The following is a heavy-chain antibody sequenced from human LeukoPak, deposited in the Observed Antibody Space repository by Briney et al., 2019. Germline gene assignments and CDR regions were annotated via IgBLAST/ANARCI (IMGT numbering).Heavy chain of an antibody. V-gene: IGHV3-21*01. D-gene: IGHD6-13*01. J-gene: IGHJ4*02. CDR2: ISSSSSYI. CDR3: ARDRVLGSSEGFDY. CDR1: GFTFSSYS. Sequence: KTGGSLRLSCAASGFTFSSYSMNWVRQAPGKGLEWVSSISSSSSYIYYADSVKGRFTISRDNAKDSLYLQMNSLRAEDTAVYYCARDRVLGSSEGFDYWGQGTLVTVSS.